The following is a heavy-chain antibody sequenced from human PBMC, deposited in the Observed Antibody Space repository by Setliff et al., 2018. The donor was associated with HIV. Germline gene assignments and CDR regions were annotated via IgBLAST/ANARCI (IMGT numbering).Heavy chain of an antibody. D-gene: IGHD5-12*01. CDR1: GFNFTNYY. J-gene: IGHJ4*02. V-gene: IGHV1-46*03. CDR3: GRDYRSWIRAIGY. CDR2: INASGDKT. Sequence: ASVKVSCKASGFNFTNYYIHWVRQAPGEGLEWVGVINASGDKTNYAQKFQGRLIITKDTSTSTVYVELSSLRSDDTAVYYCGRDYRSWIRAIGYWGQGTLVTVS.